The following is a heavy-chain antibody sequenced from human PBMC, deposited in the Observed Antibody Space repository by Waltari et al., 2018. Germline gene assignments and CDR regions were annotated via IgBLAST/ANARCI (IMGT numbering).Heavy chain of an antibody. CDR3: ANEPDYGDNY. CDR2: ISSSSSYI. CDR1: GFTFSSYS. Sequence: EVQLVESGGGLVKPGGSLRLSCAASGFTFSSYSMNWVRQAPGKGLEWVSSISSSSSYIYYADSVKGRITISRDNAKNSLYLQMNSLRAEDTAVYYCANEPDYGDNYWGQGTLVTVSS. D-gene: IGHD4-17*01. V-gene: IGHV3-21*01. J-gene: IGHJ4*02.